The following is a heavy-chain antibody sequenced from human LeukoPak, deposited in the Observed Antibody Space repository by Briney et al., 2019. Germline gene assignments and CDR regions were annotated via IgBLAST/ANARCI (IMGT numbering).Heavy chain of an antibody. CDR1: GGSISSGGYY. J-gene: IGHJ6*03. CDR3: ARRAYDFWSGYYYYYYMDV. CDR2: IYYSGST. D-gene: IGHD3-3*01. Sequence: PSETLSLTCTVSGGSISSGGYYWSWIRQHPGKGLEWIGYIYYSGSTYYNPSLKSRVTTSVDTSKNQFSLKLSPVTAADTAVYYCARRAYDFWSGYYYYYYMDVWGKGTTVTVSS. V-gene: IGHV4-31*03.